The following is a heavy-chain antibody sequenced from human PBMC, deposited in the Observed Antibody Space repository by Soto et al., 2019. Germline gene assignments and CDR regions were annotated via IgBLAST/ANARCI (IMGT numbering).Heavy chain of an antibody. CDR3: ATGPEMGFEGNQYFFDN. CDR2: IIPVFGTT. V-gene: IGHV1-69*01. Sequence: QVQLVQSGAEVKKPGSSVKVSCRASGGTFINYAFIWVRQSPGRGLEWMGEIIPVFGTTQYAQEFQDRVAITADEASSTAYMDLSSLRSDDTAVYYCATGPEMGFEGNQYFFDNWGQGTLVTVSS. D-gene: IGHD1-26*01. CDR1: GGTFINYA. J-gene: IGHJ4*02.